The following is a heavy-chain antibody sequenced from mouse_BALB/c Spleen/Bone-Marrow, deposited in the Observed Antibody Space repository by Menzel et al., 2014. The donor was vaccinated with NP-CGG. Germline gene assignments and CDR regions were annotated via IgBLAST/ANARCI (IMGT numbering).Heavy chain of an antibody. CDR2: INPGSGGT. D-gene: IGHD2-10*01. CDR1: GYPFTNYL. V-gene: IGHV1-54*01. J-gene: IGHJ2*01. Sequence: QVQLKQSGAELVRPGTSVKVSCKASGYPFTNYLIEWVKQRPGQGLEWIGVINPGSGGTNYNEKFKGKATLTADKSSSTAYMQLSSLTSDDSAVYFCARGAYYGNYFDYWGQGTALTVSS. CDR3: ARGAYYGNYFDY.